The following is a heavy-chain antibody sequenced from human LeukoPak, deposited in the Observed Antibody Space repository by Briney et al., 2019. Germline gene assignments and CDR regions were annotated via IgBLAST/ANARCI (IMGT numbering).Heavy chain of an antibody. D-gene: IGHD3-22*01. CDR2: IIPIFGTA. CDR3: ARGYDSSADYFDY. CDR1: GGTFSSYA. Sequence: SVKVSCKASGGTFSSYAISWVRQAPGQGLEWMEGIIPIFGTANYAQMFQGRVTITADESTSTAYMELSSLRSEDTAVYYCARGYDSSADYFDYWGQGTLVTVSS. V-gene: IGHV1-69*13. J-gene: IGHJ4*02.